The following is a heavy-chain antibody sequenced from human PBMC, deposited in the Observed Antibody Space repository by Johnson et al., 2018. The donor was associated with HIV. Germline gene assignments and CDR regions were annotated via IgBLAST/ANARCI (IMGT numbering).Heavy chain of an antibody. CDR1: GFTFRNYG. Sequence: QVQLVESGGGVVQPGGSLRLSCAASGFTFRNYGMHWVRQAPGKGLEWVAFIRYDGSNKYYADSVKGRFTISRDNSKNTLYLQMNTLRAEDTAVDYCGGVGRTGSAFDMWGLGTMVTVSS. J-gene: IGHJ3*02. V-gene: IGHV3-30*02. CDR3: GGVGRTGSAFDM. CDR2: IRYDGSNK. D-gene: IGHD2-15*01.